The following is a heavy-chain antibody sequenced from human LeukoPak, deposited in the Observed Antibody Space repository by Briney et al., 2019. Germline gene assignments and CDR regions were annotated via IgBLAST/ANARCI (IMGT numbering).Heavy chain of an antibody. CDR3: ARGNIAAGGFDY. Sequence: SETLSLTCTVSGGSISSYYWSWIRQPPGKGLEWIGYIYYNGSTNYNPSLKSRVTISVDTSTNHFSLKLSSVTAADTAVYYCARGNIAAGGFDYWGQGTLVTVSS. V-gene: IGHV4-59*08. CDR1: GGSISSYY. D-gene: IGHD6-13*01. CDR2: IYYNGST. J-gene: IGHJ4*02.